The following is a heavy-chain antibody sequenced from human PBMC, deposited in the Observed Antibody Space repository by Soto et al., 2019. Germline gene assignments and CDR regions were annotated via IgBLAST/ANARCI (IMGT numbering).Heavy chain of an antibody. V-gene: IGHV4-59*11. J-gene: IGHJ4*02. Sequence: SETLSLTCTVSGGSISRHYWIWIRQPPGEGMEWIGYIFYSGSTTYNNNPSLKSRVSISVDTSKNQFYLRLSSVTAADTAVYYCARVGRSGWSPDYWGQGTLVTVSS. CDR2: IFYSGSTTY. CDR1: GGSISRHY. CDR3: ARVGRSGWSPDY. D-gene: IGHD6-19*01.